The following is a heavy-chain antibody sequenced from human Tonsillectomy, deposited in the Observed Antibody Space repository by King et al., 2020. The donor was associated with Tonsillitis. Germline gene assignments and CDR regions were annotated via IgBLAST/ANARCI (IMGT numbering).Heavy chain of an antibody. J-gene: IGHJ4*02. D-gene: IGHD3-22*01. Sequence: VQLVESGAEVKKPGASVKVSCKASGYTFTSYGISWVRQAPGQGLEWMVWISAYNGNTNYAQKLQGRVTMTTDTSTSTAYMELRSLRSDDTAVYYCARRTPRVYYYDSSGYYYFFDYWGQGTLVTVSS. CDR2: ISAYNGNT. V-gene: IGHV1-18*04. CDR1: GYTFTSYG. CDR3: ARRTPRVYYYDSSGYYYFFDY.